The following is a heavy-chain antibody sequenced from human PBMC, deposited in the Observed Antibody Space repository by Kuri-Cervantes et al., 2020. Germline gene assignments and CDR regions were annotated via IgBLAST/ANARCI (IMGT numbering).Heavy chain of an antibody. V-gene: IGHV3-11*01. J-gene: IGHJ6*01. Sequence: GESLKISCAASGFTFSSYAMSWIRQAPGKGLEWVSYVSSSGSTIYYADSVKGRFTISRDNAKNSLYLQMNSLRAEDTAVYYCARDRITGTTFHYYYYYGMDVWGQGTTVTGAS. CDR1: GFTFSSYA. D-gene: IGHD1-7*01. CDR2: VSSSGSTI. CDR3: ARDRITGTTFHYYYYYGMDV.